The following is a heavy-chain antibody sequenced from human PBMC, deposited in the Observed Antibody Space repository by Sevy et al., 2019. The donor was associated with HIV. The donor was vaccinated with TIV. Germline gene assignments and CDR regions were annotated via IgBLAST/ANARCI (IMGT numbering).Heavy chain of an antibody. J-gene: IGHJ4*02. D-gene: IGHD3-3*01. CDR2: ISSSGSTI. CDR1: GFTFSSYE. V-gene: IGHV3-48*03. Sequence: GGSLRLSCAASGFTFSSYEMNWVRQAPGKGLEWVSYISSSGSTIYYADSVKGRFTISRDNAKNSLYLQMNSLRAEDTAVYYCAREDFGGGDGWETEAGSVGYFDYWGQGTLVTVSS. CDR3: AREDFGGGDGWETEAGSVGYFDY.